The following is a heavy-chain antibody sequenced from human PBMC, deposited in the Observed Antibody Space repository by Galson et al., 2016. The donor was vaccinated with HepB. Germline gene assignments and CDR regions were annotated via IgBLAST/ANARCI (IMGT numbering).Heavy chain of an antibody. J-gene: IGHJ6*02. D-gene: IGHD1-26*01. CDR3: ARDQGAVGANYYQAMDV. CDR2: ISDDGSFK. CDR1: GFTFRISA. V-gene: IGHV3-30-3*01. Sequence: SLRLSCAVSGFTFRISAMHWVRQAPGKGLEWVAVISDDGSFKDYADSVKGRFTISRDNSKNTLYLQMNILRAEDTAVYFCARDQGAVGANYYQAMDVWGQGTTVTVSS.